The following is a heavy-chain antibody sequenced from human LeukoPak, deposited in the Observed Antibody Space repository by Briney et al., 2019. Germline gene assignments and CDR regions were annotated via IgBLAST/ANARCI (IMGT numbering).Heavy chain of an antibody. CDR3: ARRIVGTGWGRENWLDS. Sequence: SETLSLTCTVSGDSISNYLWNWIRQPARRGLEWIGYTYYNGNTNSNPSLRSRVSMSVDTSKNQFSLKLTSMTAADTAMYYCARRIVGTGWGRENWLDSWGQGTLVTVSS. J-gene: IGHJ5*01. CDR1: GDSISNYL. V-gene: IGHV4-59*08. CDR2: TYYNGNT. D-gene: IGHD3/OR15-3a*01.